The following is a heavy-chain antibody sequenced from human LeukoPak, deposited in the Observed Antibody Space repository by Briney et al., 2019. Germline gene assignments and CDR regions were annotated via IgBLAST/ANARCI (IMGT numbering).Heavy chain of an antibody. CDR3: ARASGSYYGTHYFDY. CDR2: INPSGGST. D-gene: IGHD1-26*01. Sequence: GASVKVSCKASGSRLTSYYMHLRRPAAAQWLEWTGIINPSGGSTSYAQKFQGRVTMTRDTSTSTVYMELSSLRSEDTAVYYCARASGSYYGTHYFDYWGQGTLVTVSS. J-gene: IGHJ4*02. CDR1: GSRLTSYY. V-gene: IGHV1-46*01.